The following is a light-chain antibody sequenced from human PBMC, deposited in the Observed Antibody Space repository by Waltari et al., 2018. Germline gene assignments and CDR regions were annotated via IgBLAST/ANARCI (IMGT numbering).Light chain of an antibody. V-gene: IGKV3-15*01. Sequence: EIVMTQSPATLSVSPGERATLSCRASQSVGTNLAWFPQKPGQAPRLLIYGASTRATGIPARFSGSGSGTEFTLTISSLQSEDFAVYYCQQYNNWPPYTFGQGTKLEIK. CDR3: QQYNNWPPYT. CDR1: QSVGTN. J-gene: IGKJ2*01. CDR2: GAS.